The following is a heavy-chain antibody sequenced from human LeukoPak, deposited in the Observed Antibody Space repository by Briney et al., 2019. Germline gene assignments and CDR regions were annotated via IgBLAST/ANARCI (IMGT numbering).Heavy chain of an antibody. Sequence: GGSLRLSCAASGFTFSSYAMSWVRQAPGKGLEWVSAISGSGGSTYYADSVKGRFTISRDNSKNTLYLQMNSLRAEDTAVYYCAKDPYSSSWSDYYGMDVWDQGTTVTVSS. D-gene: IGHD6-13*01. CDR3: AKDPYSSSWSDYYGMDV. V-gene: IGHV3-23*01. CDR1: GFTFSSYA. J-gene: IGHJ6*02. CDR2: ISGSGGST.